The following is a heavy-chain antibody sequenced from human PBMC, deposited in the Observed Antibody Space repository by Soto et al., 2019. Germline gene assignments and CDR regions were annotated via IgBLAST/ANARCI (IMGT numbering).Heavy chain of an antibody. Sequence: SETLSLTCTVSGGSISSYYWSWIRQPPGKGLEWIGYIYYSGSTNYNPSLKSRVTISVDTSKNQFSLKLSSVTAADTAVYYCARVPRLEFHYYGMDVWGQGTTVTVSS. CDR3: ARVPRLEFHYYGMDV. J-gene: IGHJ6*02. CDR2: IYYSGST. V-gene: IGHV4-59*01. CDR1: GGSISSYY. D-gene: IGHD4-4*01.